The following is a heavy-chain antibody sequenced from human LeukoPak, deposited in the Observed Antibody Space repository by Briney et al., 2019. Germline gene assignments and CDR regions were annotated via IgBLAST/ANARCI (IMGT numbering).Heavy chain of an antibody. J-gene: IGHJ6*02. D-gene: IGHD6-19*01. CDR1: GFTVSSNY. CDR2: MYSGGST. CDR3: ARIVSAGTPPHYYYYYGMDV. V-gene: IGHV3-53*04. Sequence: EPGGSLRLSCAASGFTVSSNYMSWVGQAPGKGLEWVSVMYSGGSTYYADSVEGRFTISRHNSKNTLYLQMNSLRAEDTAVYYCARIVSAGTPPHYYYYYGMDVWGQGTTVTVSS.